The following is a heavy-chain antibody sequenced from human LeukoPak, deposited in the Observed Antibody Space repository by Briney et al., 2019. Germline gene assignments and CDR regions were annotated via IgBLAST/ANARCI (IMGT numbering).Heavy chain of an antibody. CDR1: GGSISSYY. J-gene: IGHJ5*02. D-gene: IGHD3-10*01. CDR3: ARGGYYGSGNDFRFDP. V-gene: IGHV4-59*07. CDR2: IHYTGST. Sequence: SDTLSLTCTVSGGSISSYYWRWIRQSPGKGLECIGYIHYTGSTNYNPSLKSRVTISVETSKNQFSLKLKSVTAADTAVYYCARGGYYGSGNDFRFDPWGQGTLVTVSS.